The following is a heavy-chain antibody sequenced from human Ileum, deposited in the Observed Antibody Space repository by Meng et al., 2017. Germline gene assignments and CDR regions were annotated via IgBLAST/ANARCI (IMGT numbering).Heavy chain of an antibody. D-gene: IGHD3-10*01. V-gene: IGHV4-4*07. CDR3: ARDTYYYGSGSYLPPALVNYYYGMDV. CDR2: IYTSGST. Sequence: SETLSLTCTVSGGSISSYYWSWIRQPAGKGLEWIGRIYTSGSTNYNPSLKSRVTMSVDTSKNQFSLKLSSVTAADTAVYYCARDTYYYGSGSYLPPALVNYYYGMDVWGQGTTATSP. J-gene: IGHJ6*02. CDR1: GGSISSYY.